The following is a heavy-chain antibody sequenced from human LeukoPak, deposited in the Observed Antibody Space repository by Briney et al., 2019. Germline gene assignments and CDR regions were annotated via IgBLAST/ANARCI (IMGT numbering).Heavy chain of an antibody. D-gene: IGHD1-1*01. Sequence: SETLSLTCTVSGGSTSSSSYYWGWIRQPPGTGLGWIGSIYYSGSTYYNPSLKSRVTISVDTSKNQFSLKLSSVTAADTAVYYCARAANLYYYYYYYMDVWGKGTTVTISS. CDR1: GGSTSSSSYY. V-gene: IGHV4-39*07. CDR2: IYYSGST. CDR3: ARAANLYYYYYYYMDV. J-gene: IGHJ6*03.